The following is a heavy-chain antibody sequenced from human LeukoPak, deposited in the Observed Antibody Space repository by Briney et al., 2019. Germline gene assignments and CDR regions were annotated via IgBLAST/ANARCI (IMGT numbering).Heavy chain of an antibody. J-gene: IGHJ3*02. D-gene: IGHD6-19*01. Sequence: PSETLSLTCTVSGGSISSSSYYWGWIRQPPGKGLEWIGSIYYSGSTYYNPSLKSRVTISVDTSKNQFSLKLSSVTAADTAVYYCARDRASSGYPRGAFDIWGQGTMVTVSS. CDR2: IYYSGST. CDR1: GGSISSSSYY. V-gene: IGHV4-39*02. CDR3: ARDRASSGYPRGAFDI.